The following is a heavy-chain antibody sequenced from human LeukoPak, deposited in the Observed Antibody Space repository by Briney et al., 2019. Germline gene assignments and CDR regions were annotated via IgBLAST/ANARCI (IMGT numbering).Heavy chain of an antibody. CDR2: IGIRGDT. J-gene: IGHJ4*02. CDR1: GFTFIDYD. CDR3: ARGGIQVSGIDEFDY. D-gene: IGHD6-19*01. V-gene: IGHV3-13*01. Sequence: PRGSLRLSCAASGFTFIDYDMHWVRQVIGKGLEWVSAIGIRGDTHYSGSVKGRFTISRENAESSLYLQMNSLRAEDTAVYYCARGGIQVSGIDEFDYWGQGTLVTVSS.